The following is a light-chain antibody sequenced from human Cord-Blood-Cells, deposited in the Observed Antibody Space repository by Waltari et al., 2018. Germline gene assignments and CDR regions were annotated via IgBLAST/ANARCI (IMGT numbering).Light chain of an antibody. CDR3: CSYAGSYTFV. CDR1: SSDVGGYNY. CDR2: DVS. V-gene: IGLV2-11*01. J-gene: IGLJ2*01. Sequence: QSALTQPRSVSGSPGQSVTISCTGTSSDVGGYNYVSWYQQHPGKAPKLMIYDVSKRPSGVRDRFSGSKSGNTASLTISGLQAEDEADYYCCSYAGSYTFVFGGGTKLTVL.